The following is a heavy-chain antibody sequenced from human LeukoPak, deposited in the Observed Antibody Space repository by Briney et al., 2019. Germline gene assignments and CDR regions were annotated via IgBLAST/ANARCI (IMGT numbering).Heavy chain of an antibody. CDR2: ISFDARNT. J-gene: IGHJ4*02. CDR3: ARYDNGKDYFDY. D-gene: IGHD1-1*01. V-gene: IGHV3-30*14. CDR1: GFTFSNYA. Sequence: GGSLRLSCAASGFTFSNYAMHWVRQAPGEGLDWVTAISFDARNTHYANSVKGRFTISRDNSKNTLYLQMSSLRAEDTALYYCARYDNGKDYFDYWGQGTLVTVSS.